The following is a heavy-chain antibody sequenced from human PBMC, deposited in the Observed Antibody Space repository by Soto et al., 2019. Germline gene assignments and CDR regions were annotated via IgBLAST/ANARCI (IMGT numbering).Heavy chain of an antibody. D-gene: IGHD4-4*01. CDR2: MSYDGSNK. V-gene: IGHV3-30-3*01. CDR3: VRQVLQYRSYYYYYGMDV. J-gene: IGHJ6*02. Sequence: GGSLRLSCAASGFTFSSYAIHWVRQAPGKGLEWVAVMSYDGSNKYYADSVKGRFTISRDNSKNTLYLQMNSLRAEDTAVYYCVRQVLQYRSYYYYYGMDVWGQGTSVTVSS. CDR1: GFTFSSYA.